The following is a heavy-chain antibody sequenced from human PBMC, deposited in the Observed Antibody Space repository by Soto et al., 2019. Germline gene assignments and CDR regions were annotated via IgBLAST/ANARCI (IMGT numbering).Heavy chain of an antibody. V-gene: IGHV3-30*18. CDR1: GFTFSSYG. CDR2: ISYDGSNK. Sequence: GGSLRLSCAASGFTFSSYGMHWVRQAPGKGLEWLAVISYDGSNKYYADSVKGRFTISRDNSKNTLYLQMNSLRAEDTAVYYCAKEDSGSFDYWGQGTLVTVSS. J-gene: IGHJ4*02. D-gene: IGHD1-26*01. CDR3: AKEDSGSFDY.